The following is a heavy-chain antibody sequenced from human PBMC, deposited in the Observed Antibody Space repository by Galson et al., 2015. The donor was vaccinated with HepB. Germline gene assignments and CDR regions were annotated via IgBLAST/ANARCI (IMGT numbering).Heavy chain of an antibody. CDR3: ARDRLGYYGMDV. CDR2: IKQDGSEK. D-gene: IGHD6-19*01. Sequence: SLRLSCAASRFTFSSYWMSWVRQAPGKGLEWVANIKQDGSEKYYVDSVKGRFTISRDNAKNSLYLQMNSLRDEDTAVYYCARDRLGYYGMDVWGQGTTVTVSS. V-gene: IGHV3-7*01. J-gene: IGHJ6*02. CDR1: RFTFSSYW.